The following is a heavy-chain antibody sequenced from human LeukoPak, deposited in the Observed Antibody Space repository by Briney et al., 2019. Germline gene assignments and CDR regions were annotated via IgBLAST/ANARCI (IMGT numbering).Heavy chain of an antibody. Sequence: PGGSLRLSCAASGFTFSSYWMHWVRQAPGKGLVWVSRINSDGSSTNYADSVKGRFTISRDNAKNSLYLQMNSLRAEDTAVYYCARVTVVTGFDYWGQGTLVTVSS. D-gene: IGHD4-23*01. J-gene: IGHJ4*02. CDR3: ARVTVVTGFDY. V-gene: IGHV3-74*01. CDR2: INSDGSST. CDR1: GFTFSSYW.